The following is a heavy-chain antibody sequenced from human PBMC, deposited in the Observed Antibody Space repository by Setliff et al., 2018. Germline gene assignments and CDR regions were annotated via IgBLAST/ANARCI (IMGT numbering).Heavy chain of an antibody. CDR2: IIPNSGGR. V-gene: IGHV1-2*02. J-gene: IGHJ4*02. CDR1: GCTFTSYY. D-gene: IGHD6-13*01. Sequence: GASVKVSCKASGCTFTSYYMHWVRQAPGQGLEWMGWIIPNSGGRNYAQKFQGRVTMTRDTSINTAYMELSSLRSDDTAVYYCAADGVSPMHWWGQGTRVTVSS. CDR3: AADGVSPMHW.